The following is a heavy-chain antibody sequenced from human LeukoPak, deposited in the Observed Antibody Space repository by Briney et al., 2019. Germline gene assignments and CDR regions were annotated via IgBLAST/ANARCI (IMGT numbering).Heavy chain of an antibody. V-gene: IGHV4-38-2*02. D-gene: IGHD3-22*01. CDR3: ARDLHVAYYYDSSGSPDAFDI. Sequence: SETLSLTCTVSGYSISSGYYWGWIRQPPGKGLEWIGSIYHSGRTFYNPSLKSRVTMSVDTSKNQFSLKLSSVTAADTAVYYCARDLHVAYYYDSSGSPDAFDIWGQGTMVTVSS. CDR2: IYHSGRT. J-gene: IGHJ3*02. CDR1: GYSISSGYY.